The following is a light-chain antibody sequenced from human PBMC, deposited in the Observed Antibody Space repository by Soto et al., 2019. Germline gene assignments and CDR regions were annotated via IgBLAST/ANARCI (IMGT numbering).Light chain of an antibody. Sequence: QSVLTQPPSASGSPGQSVTISCTGTSSDVGGYNYVSWYQQHPGKAPKLMIYEVSKRPSGVPDRFSGSKSGNTASLTVSGLQGDDEADYYCISYAGSNNWVFGGGTKLTVL. CDR2: EVS. CDR1: SSDVGGYNY. V-gene: IGLV2-8*01. CDR3: ISYAGSNNWV. J-gene: IGLJ2*01.